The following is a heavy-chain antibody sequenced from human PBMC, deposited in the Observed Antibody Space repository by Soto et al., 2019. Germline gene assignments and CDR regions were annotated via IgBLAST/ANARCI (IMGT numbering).Heavy chain of an antibody. D-gene: IGHD3-16*01. J-gene: IGHJ6*02. V-gene: IGHV1-69*01. Sequence: QVQLVQSGAEVKKPGSSVKVSCKASGGTFSNYPITWVRRAPGQGLEWLGGIIPIFVKADYTKKFQGRVTITADEPTSTAYMEISSLRSEDTAVYYCAIGGEYYDENLPHYYFFGMHVWGPGTTVTVCS. CDR1: GGTFSNYP. CDR2: IIPIFVKA. CDR3: AIGGEYYDENLPHYYFFGMHV.